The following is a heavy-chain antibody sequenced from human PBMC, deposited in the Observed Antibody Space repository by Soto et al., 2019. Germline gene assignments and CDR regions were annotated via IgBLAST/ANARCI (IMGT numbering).Heavy chain of an antibody. CDR3: ARSIAVAGRGINWFDP. D-gene: IGHD6-19*01. CDR1: GYTLTELS. J-gene: IGHJ5*02. CDR2: FDPEDGET. Sequence: ASVKVSCKASGYTLTELSMHWVRQAPGKGLEWMGGFDPEDGETIYAQKFQGRVTMTEDTSTDTAYMELSSLRSEDTAVYYCARSIAVAGRGINWFDPWGQGTLVTVSS. V-gene: IGHV1-24*01.